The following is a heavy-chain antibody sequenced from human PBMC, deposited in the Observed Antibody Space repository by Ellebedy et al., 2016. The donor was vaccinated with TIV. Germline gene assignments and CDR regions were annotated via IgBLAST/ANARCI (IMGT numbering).Heavy chain of an antibody. CDR3: TTGWIVVVATNWFDP. Sequence: GESLKISXAASGFTFSNAWMSWVRQAPGKGLEWVGRIKSKTDGGTTDYAAPVKGRFTISRDDSKNTLYLQMNSLKTEDTAVYYCTTGWIVVVATNWFDPWGQGTLVTVSS. V-gene: IGHV3-15*01. CDR1: GFTFSNAW. CDR2: IKSKTDGGTT. D-gene: IGHD2-2*01. J-gene: IGHJ5*02.